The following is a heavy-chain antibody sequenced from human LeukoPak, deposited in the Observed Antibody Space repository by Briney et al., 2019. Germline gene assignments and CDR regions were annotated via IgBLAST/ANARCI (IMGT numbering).Heavy chain of an antibody. Sequence: PGGSLRLSCAASGITFSSYAMSWVRQTPGKGLEWVSSISGSGGSTYYADSVKVRFTISRDNSKNTLYLQMNNLRAEDTALYYCAKIRRDSSGGYGTYFDYWGQGTLVTVSS. J-gene: IGHJ4*02. CDR2: ISGSGGST. D-gene: IGHD6-19*01. V-gene: IGHV3-23*01. CDR1: GITFSSYA. CDR3: AKIRRDSSGGYGTYFDY.